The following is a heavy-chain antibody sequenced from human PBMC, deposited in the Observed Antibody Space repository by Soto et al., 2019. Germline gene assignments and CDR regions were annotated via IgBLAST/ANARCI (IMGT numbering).Heavy chain of an antibody. CDR3: ARVHVEMAHPSGDV. D-gene: IGHD6-25*01. J-gene: IGHJ6*02. V-gene: IGHV1-69*12. Sequence: QVHLVQSGAEVKKPGSSVKVSCKASGGTFSSYAISWVRQAPGQGLEWMGGIIPIFGTANYAQKFQGRVTITADESTSTAYMELSSLRSEDTAVYYCARVHVEMAHPSGDVWGQGTTVTVSS. CDR1: GGTFSSYA. CDR2: IIPIFGTA.